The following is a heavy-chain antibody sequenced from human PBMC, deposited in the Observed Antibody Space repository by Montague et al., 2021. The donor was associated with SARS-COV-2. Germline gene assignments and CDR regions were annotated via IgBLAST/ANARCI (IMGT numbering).Heavy chain of an antibody. CDR1: GGSINNYY. J-gene: IGHJ4*02. CDR3: ARSVGVPLD. Sequence: SETLSLTCTVSGGSINNYYWSWIRQPPGKGLEWIGYIYYRGSTNYNPSLETRVIISVDTAKNQFSLKMSSVTAADTAIYYCARSVGVPLDWGQGSLVTVSS. CDR2: IYYRGST. D-gene: IGHD4-23*01. V-gene: IGHV4-59*12.